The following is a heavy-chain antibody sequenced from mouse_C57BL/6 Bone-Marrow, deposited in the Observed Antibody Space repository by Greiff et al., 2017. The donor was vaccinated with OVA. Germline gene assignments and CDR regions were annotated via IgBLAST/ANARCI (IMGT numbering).Heavy chain of an antibody. CDR2: IDPEDGDT. CDR1: GFNIKDYY. V-gene: IGHV14-1*01. D-gene: IGHD2-2*01. Sequence: EVQLQQSGAELVRPGASVKLSCTASGFNIKDYYMHWVKQRPEQGLEWIGRIDPEDGDTEYAPKFQGKATMTADTSSNTAYLQLSSLTSEDTAVYYCTTDGYEVSYFDYWGQGTTLTVSS. CDR3: TTDGYEVSYFDY. J-gene: IGHJ2*01.